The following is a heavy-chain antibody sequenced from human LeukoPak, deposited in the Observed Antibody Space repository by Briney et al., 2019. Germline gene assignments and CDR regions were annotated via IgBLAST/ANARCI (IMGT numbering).Heavy chain of an antibody. J-gene: IGHJ3*02. D-gene: IGHD3-22*01. Sequence: GGSLRLSCAASGFTISSGALSWVRRDPGKGLEWVSAISGSGGSTYYAASVKGRFTISIDNSKNTFYLQMNSLRAEDTAVYYCAKDLRITMILVGYGAFDIWGQGPMDSVSS. CDR1: GFTISSGA. CDR3: AKDLRITMILVGYGAFDI. CDR2: ISGSGGST. V-gene: IGHV3-23*01.